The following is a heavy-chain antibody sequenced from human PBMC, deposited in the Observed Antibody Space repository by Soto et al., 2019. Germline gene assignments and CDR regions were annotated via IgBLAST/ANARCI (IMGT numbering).Heavy chain of an antibody. CDR2: ISSSSTI. CDR3: ARDGDGYNPPGDY. CDR1: GFTFSSYS. D-gene: IGHD5-12*01. Sequence: GSLRLSCAASGFTFSSYSMNWVRQAPGKGLEWVSYISSSSTIYYADSVKGRFTISRDNAKNSLYLQMNSLRDEDTAVYYCARDGDGYNPPGDYWGQGTLVTVSS. V-gene: IGHV3-48*02. J-gene: IGHJ4*02.